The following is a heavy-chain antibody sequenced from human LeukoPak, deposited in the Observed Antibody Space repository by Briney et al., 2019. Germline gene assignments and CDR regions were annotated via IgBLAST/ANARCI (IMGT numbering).Heavy chain of an antibody. D-gene: IGHD2-15*01. Sequence: ASVKVSCKASGYTFTGFYMHWVRQAPGQGLEWMGWINPNSGDTNYAQKFQGRVTMTRDTSISTAYMELSRLRSDDTAVYYCARDRGVDYCSGGSCSHYYYYMDVWGKGTTVTISS. J-gene: IGHJ6*03. CDR2: INPNSGDT. CDR3: ARDRGVDYCSGGSCSHYYYYMDV. V-gene: IGHV1-2*02. CDR1: GYTFTGFY.